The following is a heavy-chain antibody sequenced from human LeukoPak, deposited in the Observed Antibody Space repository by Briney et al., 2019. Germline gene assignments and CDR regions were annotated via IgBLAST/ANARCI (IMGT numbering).Heavy chain of an antibody. CDR3: ARPGRGALFEY. CDR2: IYPSDSDA. J-gene: IGHJ4*02. V-gene: IGHV5-51*01. D-gene: IGHD3-10*01. Sequence: GESLKISCKVSGYSFTDYWIGWVRQMPGEGLEWMGIIYPSDSDAKYSPSFQGHVSISADKSITTAYLQWSSLKASDTAMYYCARPGRGALFEYWGQGTLVTVSS. CDR1: GYSFTDYW.